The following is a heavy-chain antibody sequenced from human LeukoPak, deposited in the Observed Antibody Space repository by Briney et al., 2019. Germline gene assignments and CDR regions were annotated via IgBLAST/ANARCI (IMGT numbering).Heavy chain of an antibody. CDR2: ISAYNGNR. Sequence: ASVKVSCKASGYTFTSYGISWVRQAPGQGLEWMGWISAYNGNRNYAQKLQGRVTMTTDTSTSTAYMELRSLRSDDTAVYYCARYSKERGLVILYGLDVWGQGTTVTVSS. V-gene: IGHV1-18*01. D-gene: IGHD3/OR15-3a*01. CDR1: GYTFTSYG. CDR3: ARYSKERGLVILYGLDV. J-gene: IGHJ6*02.